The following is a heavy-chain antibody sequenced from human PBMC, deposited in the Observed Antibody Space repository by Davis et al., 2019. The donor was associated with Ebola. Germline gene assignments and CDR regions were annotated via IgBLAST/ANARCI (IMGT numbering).Heavy chain of an antibody. CDR1: GFTFSSYW. CDR3: ARGGEDIVVVISSTLDY. V-gene: IGHV3-7*04. Sequence: GESLKISCAASGFTFSSYWMSWVRQAPGKGLQWVANIKQDGSETYYVDSVKGRFTISRDNANNSLFLQLNSLRAEDTAVYFCARGGEDIVVVISSTLDYWGQGTLVTVSS. J-gene: IGHJ4*02. CDR2: IKQDGSET. D-gene: IGHD2-15*01.